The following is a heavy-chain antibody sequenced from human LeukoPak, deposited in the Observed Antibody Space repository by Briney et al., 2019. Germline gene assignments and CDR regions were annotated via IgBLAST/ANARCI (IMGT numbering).Heavy chain of an antibody. V-gene: IGHV1-2*02. J-gene: IGHJ3*02. CDR3: ARDWMLGYCSGGSCYLDAFDI. CDR1: GYTFTGYY. Sequence: ASVKVSCKASGYTFTGYYMHWVRQAPGQGLEWMGWINPNSGGTNYAQKFQGRVTMTRDTSISTAYMELSSLRSEDTAVYYCARDWMLGYCSGGSCYLDAFDIWGQGTMVTVSS. CDR2: INPNSGGT. D-gene: IGHD2-15*01.